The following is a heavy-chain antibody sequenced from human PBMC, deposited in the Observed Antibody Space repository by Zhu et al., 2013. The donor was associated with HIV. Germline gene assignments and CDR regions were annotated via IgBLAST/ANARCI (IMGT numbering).Heavy chain of an antibody. CDR2: IIPIFGTA. V-gene: IGHV1-69*06. J-gene: IGHJ6*02. CDR1: GGTFSSYA. Sequence: QVQLVQSGAEVKKPGSSVKVSCKASGGTFSSYAISWVRQAPGQGLEWMGGIIPIFGTANYAQKFQGRVTITADKSTSTAYMELSSLRSEDTAVYYCARDRLTADYGGNSEWAVSDVWGQGTTVTVSS. CDR3: ARDRLTADYGGNSEWAVSDV. D-gene: IGHD4-17*01.